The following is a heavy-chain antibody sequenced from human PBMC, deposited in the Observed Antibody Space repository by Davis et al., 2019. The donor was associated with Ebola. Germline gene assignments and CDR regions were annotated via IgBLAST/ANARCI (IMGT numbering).Heavy chain of an antibody. CDR3: ARDFFDSSGFFYYFDY. Sequence: SETLSLTCAVSGGSISSSNWWSWVRQSPGKGLEWIGEIYHSGTTNYNPSLKSRATISVDKSKNQFSLKLNSVTAADTAVYYCARDFFDSSGFFYYFDYWGQGALVTVSS. D-gene: IGHD3-22*01. CDR2: IYHSGTT. CDR1: GGSISSSNW. J-gene: IGHJ4*02. V-gene: IGHV4-4*02.